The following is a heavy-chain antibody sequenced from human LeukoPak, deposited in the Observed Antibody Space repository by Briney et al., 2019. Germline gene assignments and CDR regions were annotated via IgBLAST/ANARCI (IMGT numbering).Heavy chain of an antibody. CDR2: INPNSGGT. Sequence: ASVKVSCKASGYTFTGYYMHWVRQAPGQGLEWMGWINPNSGGTNYAQKFQGRVTMTRDTSISIAYMELSRLRFDDTAVYYCARDRTEIVGTTLYYYYGIDVWGQGTTVTVSS. CDR3: ARDRTEIVGTTLYYYYGIDV. D-gene: IGHD1-26*01. V-gene: IGHV1-2*02. CDR1: GYTFTGYY. J-gene: IGHJ6*02.